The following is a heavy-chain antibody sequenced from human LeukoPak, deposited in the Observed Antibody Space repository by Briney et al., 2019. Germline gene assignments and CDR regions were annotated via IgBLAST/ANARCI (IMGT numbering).Heavy chain of an antibody. J-gene: IGHJ4*02. V-gene: IGHV1-69*13. D-gene: IGHD2-8*01. CDR1: GYTFTSYD. CDR3: ARDNDFDY. Sequence: SVKVSCKASGYTFTSYDISWVRQAPGQGLEWMGGIIPIFGTANYAQKFQGRVTITADESTSTAYMELSSLRSEDTAVYYCARDNDFDYWGQGTLVTVSS. CDR2: IIPIFGTA.